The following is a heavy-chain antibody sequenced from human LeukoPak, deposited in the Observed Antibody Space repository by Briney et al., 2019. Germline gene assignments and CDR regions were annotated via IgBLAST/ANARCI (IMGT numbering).Heavy chain of an antibody. J-gene: IGHJ4*02. CDR3: AREVGYSSGWNDY. D-gene: IGHD6-19*01. Sequence: SVTLSLTCTVSGGSISSYYWSWIRQPPGKGLEWIGYIYYSGSTNYNPSLKSRVTISVDTSKNQFSLKLSSVTAADTAVYYCAREVGYSSGWNDYWGQGTLVTVSS. CDR2: IYYSGST. V-gene: IGHV4-59*01. CDR1: GGSISSYY.